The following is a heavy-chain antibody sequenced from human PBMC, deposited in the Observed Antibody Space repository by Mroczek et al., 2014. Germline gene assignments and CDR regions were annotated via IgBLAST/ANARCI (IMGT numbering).Heavy chain of an antibody. V-gene: IGHV1-8*01. CDR2: MNPYSGNT. D-gene: IGHD6-19*01. Sequence: QVQLQQSGAEVKKPGASVKVSCKTSGYTFTNYDINWVRQATGQGLEWMGWMNPYSGNTGYAQKFQGRVTLTRNTSINTAYMELSSLRFEDTAVYYCARSWDGYSSGWFPAYWGQGTLVTRLL. J-gene: IGHJ4*02. CDR1: GYTFTNYD. CDR3: ARSWDGYSSGWFPAY.